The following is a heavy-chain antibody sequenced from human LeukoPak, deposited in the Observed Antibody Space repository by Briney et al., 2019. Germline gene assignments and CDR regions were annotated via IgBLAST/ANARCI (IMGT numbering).Heavy chain of an antibody. CDR1: GFTFSSYG. J-gene: IGHJ6*02. Sequence: GGSLRLSCAASGFTFSSYGMHWVRQAPGKGLEWVAVIWYDGSNKYYADSVKGRFTISRDNPKNTLYLQMNSLRAEDTAVYYCAGGGPIYYYGMDVWGQGTTVTVSS. CDR2: IWYDGSNK. D-gene: IGHD1-26*01. V-gene: IGHV3-33*01. CDR3: AGGGPIYYYGMDV.